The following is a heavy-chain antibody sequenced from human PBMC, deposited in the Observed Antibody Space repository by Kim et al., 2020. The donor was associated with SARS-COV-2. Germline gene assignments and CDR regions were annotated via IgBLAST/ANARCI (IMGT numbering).Heavy chain of an antibody. V-gene: IGHV4-39*07. D-gene: IGHD3-10*01. CDR2: IYYSGST. J-gene: IGHJ4*02. CDR3: ARGRGYYGSGSYSPPDY. CDR1: GGSISSSSYY. Sequence: SETLSLTCTVSGGSISSSSYYWGWIRQPPGKGLEWIGSIYYSGSTYYNPSLKSRVTISVDTSKNQFSLKLSSVTAADTAVYYCARGRGYYGSGSYSPPDYCGQGTLVTVSS.